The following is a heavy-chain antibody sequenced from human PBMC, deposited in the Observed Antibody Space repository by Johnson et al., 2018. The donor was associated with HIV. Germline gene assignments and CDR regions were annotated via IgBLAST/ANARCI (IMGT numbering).Heavy chain of an antibody. D-gene: IGHD3-16*01. J-gene: IGHJ3*02. V-gene: IGHV3-20*04. Sequence: VQLVESGGGLVQPGGSLRLSCEASGFSFDEYDMSWVRQAPGKGLEWVSGINWSGATPGSADSVKGRFTISRDNSKNTLYLQMNKLRAEDTAVYFCASQVRGLRLGVDAFDMWGQGTMVTVSS. CDR1: GFSFDEYD. CDR3: ASQVRGLRLGVDAFDM. CDR2: INWSGATP.